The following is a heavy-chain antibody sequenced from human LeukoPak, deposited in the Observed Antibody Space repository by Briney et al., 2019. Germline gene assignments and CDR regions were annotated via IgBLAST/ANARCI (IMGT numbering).Heavy chain of an antibody. V-gene: IGHV3-53*01. D-gene: IGHD3-10*01. J-gene: IGHJ6*02. CDR1: GFTVSSNY. Sequence: GSLRLSCAASGFTVSSNYMSWVRQAPGKGLEWVSVIYSGGSTYYADSVKGRFTISRDNSKNTLYLQMNSLRAEDTAVYYCASFSGSDPLYYYYGMDVWGQGTTVTVSS. CDR3: ASFSGSDPLYYYYGMDV. CDR2: IYSGGST.